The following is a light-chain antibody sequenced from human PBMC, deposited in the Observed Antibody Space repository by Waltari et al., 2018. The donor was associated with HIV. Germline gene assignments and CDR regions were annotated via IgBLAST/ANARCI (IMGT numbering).Light chain of an antibody. CDR3: QQYDNLPFT. Sequence: IQLTPSPSSLSASIGDRVTITCQASQDISNYLHWYQQKPGKAPKLLIYYASNLETGVPSRFSGSGSGTDFTFTISSLQPEDIATYYCQQYDNLPFTFGPGTKVDIK. CDR1: QDISNY. V-gene: IGKV1-33*01. J-gene: IGKJ3*01. CDR2: YAS.